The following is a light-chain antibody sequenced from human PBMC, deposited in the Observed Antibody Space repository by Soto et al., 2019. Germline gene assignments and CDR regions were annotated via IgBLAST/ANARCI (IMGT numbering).Light chain of an antibody. J-gene: IGKJ4*01. CDR3: QQYNSYPLT. CDR1: QSFSSW. V-gene: IGKV1-5*03. Sequence: DIQMSQSPSTLSASVGDRVTITCRASQSFSSWLAWYQQKPGKAANLLIYKASSLESGVPSGFSGSGSGTEFTLTISSLQPDDFATYCCQQYNSYPLTFGGGTKVEIK. CDR2: KAS.